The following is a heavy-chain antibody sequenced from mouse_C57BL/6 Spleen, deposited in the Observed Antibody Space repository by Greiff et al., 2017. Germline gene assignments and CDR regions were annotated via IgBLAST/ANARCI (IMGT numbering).Heavy chain of an antibody. Sequence: QVQLQQPGAELVKPGASVKMSCKASGYTFPSYWLTWVKQRPGQGLEWIGDISPGSGSTKYNEKFTSKATLTVDTSSSTAYMQLSSLTSEDSAVYYWARDAYYSNYYPFAYWGQGTMVTVAT. CDR1: GYTFPSYW. CDR3: ARDAYYSNYYPFAY. CDR2: ISPGSGST. V-gene: IGHV1-55*01. D-gene: IGHD2-5*01. J-gene: IGHJ3*01.